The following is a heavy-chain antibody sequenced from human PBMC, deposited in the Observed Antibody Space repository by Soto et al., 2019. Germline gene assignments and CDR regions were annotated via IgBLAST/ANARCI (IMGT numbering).Heavy chain of an antibody. CDR3: ARGQNWNYDY. CDR2: LSYTGST. CDR1: GGSVSSGRYY. D-gene: IGHD1-7*01. Sequence: QVQLQQSGPGLVKPSETLSLTCTVSGGSVSSGRYYWSWIRQPPGKGLEWIGYLSYTGSTNYNPSLKSRVTISVDTSKKQFSLRLNSLTTADTAVYYCARGQNWNYDYWGQGTLVTVSS. J-gene: IGHJ4*02. V-gene: IGHV4-61*01.